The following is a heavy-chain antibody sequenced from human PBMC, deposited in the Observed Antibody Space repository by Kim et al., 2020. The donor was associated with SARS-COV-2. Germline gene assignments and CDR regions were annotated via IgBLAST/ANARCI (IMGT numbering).Heavy chain of an antibody. CDR1: GFTFDDYA. V-gene: IGHV3-9*01. CDR3: AKDTGSGSYSFDAFDI. Sequence: GGSLRLSCAAYGFTFDDYAMHWVRQAPGKGLEWVSGISWNSGSIGYADSVKGRFTISRDNAKNSLYLQMNSLRAEDTALYYCAKDTGSGSYSFDAFDIWGQGTMVTVSS. CDR2: ISWNSGSI. D-gene: IGHD3-10*01. J-gene: IGHJ3*02.